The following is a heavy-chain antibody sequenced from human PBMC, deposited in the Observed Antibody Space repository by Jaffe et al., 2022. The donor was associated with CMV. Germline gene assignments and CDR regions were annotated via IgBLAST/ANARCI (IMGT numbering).Heavy chain of an antibody. Sequence: QVQLVESGGGVVQPGRSLRLSCAASGFTFSSYGMHWVRQAPGKGLEWVAVISYDGSNKYYADSVKGRFTISRDNSKNTLYLQMNSLRAEDTAVYYCASQGVDSNYEEKFDPWGQGTLVTVSS. V-gene: IGHV3-30*03. J-gene: IGHJ5*02. CDR2: ISYDGSNK. CDR1: GFTFSSYG. CDR3: ASQGVDSNYEEKFDP. D-gene: IGHD4-4*01.